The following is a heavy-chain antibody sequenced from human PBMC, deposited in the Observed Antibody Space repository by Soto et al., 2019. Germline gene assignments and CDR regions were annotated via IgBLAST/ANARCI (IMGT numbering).Heavy chain of an antibody. J-gene: IGHJ6*02. CDR1: GGSISSYY. CDR2: IYYSGST. CDR3: AREGYYYDSSGYYSLTGGYYYVMDV. V-gene: IGHV4-59*12. D-gene: IGHD3-22*01. Sequence: SETLSLTCSVSGGSISSYYWGWIRQPPGKGLEWIGFIYYSGSTYYNPSLKSRVTISVDTSKNQFSLKLSSVTAADTAVYYCAREGYYYDSSGYYSLTGGYYYVMDVWGQGTTVTVSS.